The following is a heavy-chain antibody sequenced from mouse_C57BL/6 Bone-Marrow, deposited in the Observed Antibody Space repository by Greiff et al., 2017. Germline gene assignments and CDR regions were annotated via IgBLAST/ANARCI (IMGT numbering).Heavy chain of an antibody. CDR2: IYPGSGST. D-gene: IGHD1-1*01. Sequence: QVQLQQPGAELVKPGASVKMSCKASGYTFTSYWITWVKQRPGQGLEWIGDIYPGSGSTNYNEKFKSKDTLTVDTSSSTVYMQLSSLTSEDSAVYYCARRGATVVPFAYWGQGTLVTVAA. V-gene: IGHV1-55*01. CDR3: ARRGATVVPFAY. J-gene: IGHJ3*01. CDR1: GYTFTSYW.